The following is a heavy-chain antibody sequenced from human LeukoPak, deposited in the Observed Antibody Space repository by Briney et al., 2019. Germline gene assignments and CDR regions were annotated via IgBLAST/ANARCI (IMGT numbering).Heavy chain of an antibody. CDR1: GYTFTGYY. Sequence: ASVKVSCKASGYTFTGYYMHWVRQAPGQGLEWMGRINPNSGGTNYAQKFRGRVTMTRDTSISTAYMELSRLRSDDTAVYYCARADYYDSSGYFDCWGQGTLVTVSS. CDR3: ARADYYDSSGYFDC. J-gene: IGHJ4*02. V-gene: IGHV1-2*06. D-gene: IGHD3-22*01. CDR2: INPNSGGT.